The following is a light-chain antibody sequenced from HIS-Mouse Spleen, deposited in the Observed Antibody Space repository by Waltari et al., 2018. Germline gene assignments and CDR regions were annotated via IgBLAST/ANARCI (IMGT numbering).Light chain of an antibody. CDR3: SSYAGSNNNYV. V-gene: IGLV2-8*01. Sequence: QSALTQPPSASGSPGQSVTISCTGTISDVGGYNYVSWYQQHPGKAPKLMIYEVSKRPSGVPDRFSCSKSGNTASLTVSGLQAEDEADYYCSSYAGSNNNYVFGTGTKVTVL. CDR1: ISDVGGYNY. J-gene: IGLJ1*01. CDR2: EVS.